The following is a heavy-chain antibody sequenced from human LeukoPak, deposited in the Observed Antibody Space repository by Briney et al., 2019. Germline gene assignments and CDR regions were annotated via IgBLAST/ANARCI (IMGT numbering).Heavy chain of an antibody. V-gene: IGHV3-48*01. CDR2: ISSGSNTI. CDR1: KFTFSTYN. Sequence: PGGSLRLSCTASKFTFSTYNLNWVRQAPGKGLEWISYISSGSNTIYYADSVKGRFTISRDNSKNTLYLEVISLTAEDTAVYYCAKDDAWLRFGEWSQGTLVTVSS. D-gene: IGHD3-10*01. CDR3: AKDDAWLRFGE. J-gene: IGHJ4*02.